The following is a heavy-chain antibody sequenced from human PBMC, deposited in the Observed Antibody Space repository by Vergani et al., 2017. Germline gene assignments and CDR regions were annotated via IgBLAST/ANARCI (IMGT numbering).Heavy chain of an antibody. CDR3: AREQMGVTMVRGVISLIGGAPAGMDV. V-gene: IGHV3-48*03. CDR2: ISSSGSTI. Sequence: EVQLVESGGGLVQPGGSLRLSCAASGFTFSSYEMNWVRQAPGKGLEWVSYISSSGSTIYYADSVKGRFTISRDNAKNSLYLQMNSLRAEDTAVYYCAREQMGVTMVRGVISLIGGAPAGMDVWGQGTTVTVSS. CDR1: GFTFSSYE. J-gene: IGHJ6*02. D-gene: IGHD3-10*01.